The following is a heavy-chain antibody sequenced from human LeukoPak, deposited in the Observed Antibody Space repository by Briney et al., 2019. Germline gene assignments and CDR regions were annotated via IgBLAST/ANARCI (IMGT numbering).Heavy chain of an antibody. V-gene: IGHV3-30*03. J-gene: IGHJ4*02. CDR3: AREEGYCSSTSCYRSMVSFDY. CDR2: ISYDGSNK. D-gene: IGHD2-2*01. CDR1: GFTFSSYG. Sequence: GGSLRLSCAASGFTFSSYGMHWVRQAPGKGLEWVAVISYDGSNKYYADSVKGRFTISRDNSKNTLYLQMNSLRAEDTAVYYCAREEGYCSSTSCYRSMVSFDYWGQGTLVTVSS.